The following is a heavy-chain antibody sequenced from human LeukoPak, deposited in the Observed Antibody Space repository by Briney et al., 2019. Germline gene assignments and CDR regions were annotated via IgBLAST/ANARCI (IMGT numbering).Heavy chain of an antibody. CDR1: GGSISSYY. Sequence: SSETLSLTCTVSGGSISSYYWSWIRQPPGKGLEWIGYIYYSGSTNYNPSLKSRVTISVDTSKNQFSLKLSSVTAADTAIYYCARDGLTGRTDGTLDHWGQGTLVTVSS. V-gene: IGHV4-59*01. J-gene: IGHJ4*02. CDR2: IYYSGST. D-gene: IGHD1-20*01. CDR3: ARDGLTGRTDGTLDH.